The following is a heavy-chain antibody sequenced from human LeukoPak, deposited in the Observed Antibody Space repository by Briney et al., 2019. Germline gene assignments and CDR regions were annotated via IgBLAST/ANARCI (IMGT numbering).Heavy chain of an antibody. CDR3: ARDLHGGYSSDY. J-gene: IGHJ4*02. D-gene: IGHD4-23*01. CDR2: MGYEGIHK. V-gene: IGHV3-30*02. Sequence: GGSLRLSCAASGFTFNNFGMHWVRQAPGKGLEWVAFMGYEGIHKYYAASVKGRFTISKDNSKATLYLQMNSLRPEDTAVYYCARDLHGGYSSDYWGQGTLVTVSS. CDR1: GFTFNNFG.